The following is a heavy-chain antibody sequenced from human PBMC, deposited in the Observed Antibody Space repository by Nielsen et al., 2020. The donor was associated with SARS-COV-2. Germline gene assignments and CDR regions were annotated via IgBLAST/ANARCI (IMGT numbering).Heavy chain of an antibody. CDR3: ATKIGPPLGITTAECDH. V-gene: IGHV4-34*01. J-gene: IGHJ4*02. CDR1: GGSFSGYY. Sequence: SETLSLTCAVYGGSFSGYYWSWIRQPPGKGLEWIGEINHSGSTNYNPSLKSRVTISVDTSKNQFSLKLSSVTAEDTAVYYCATKIGPPLGITTAECDHWGQGTLVTVSS. CDR2: INHSGST. D-gene: IGHD6-13*01.